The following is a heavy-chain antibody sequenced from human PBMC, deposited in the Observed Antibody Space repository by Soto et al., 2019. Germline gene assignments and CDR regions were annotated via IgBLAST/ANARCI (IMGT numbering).Heavy chain of an antibody. Sequence: QVQLVQSGVEVKKPGSSVKVSCKASGGTFNSYAIDWVRQAPRQGLEWMGGIIPIFGTTHYAQKLQGRVKLTADESTRTAYMEVSTLTSEDTAVYYCARGTVTGSEYNFYYVGMDVWCQGTTVIVSS. D-gene: IGHD1-1*01. CDR2: IIPIFGTT. CDR3: ARGTVTGSEYNFYYVGMDV. J-gene: IGHJ6*02. V-gene: IGHV1-69*12. CDR1: GGTFNSYA.